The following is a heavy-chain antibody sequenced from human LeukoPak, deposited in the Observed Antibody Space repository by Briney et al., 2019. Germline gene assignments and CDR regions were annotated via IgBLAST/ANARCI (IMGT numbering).Heavy chain of an antibody. Sequence: GGSLRLSCAASGFTFSTYVMNWVRQAPGKGLEWVSTISDSGGSTYYADSVKGRFTISRDNPKSTLYLQMNSLRAEDTAVYYCRYGSGRFSFDYWGQGTLVTVSS. J-gene: IGHJ4*02. V-gene: IGHV3-23*01. CDR2: ISDSGGST. D-gene: IGHD3-10*01. CDR3: RYGSGRFSFDY. CDR1: GFTFSTYV.